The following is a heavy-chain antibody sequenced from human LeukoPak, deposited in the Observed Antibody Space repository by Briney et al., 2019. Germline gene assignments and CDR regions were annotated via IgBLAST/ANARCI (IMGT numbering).Heavy chain of an antibody. J-gene: IGHJ4*02. CDR3: ARKGCSGGSCYSDY. CDR2: ISSSSSYI. V-gene: IGHV3-21*01. D-gene: IGHD2-15*01. Sequence: PGGSLRLSRAASGFTFSSYSMNWVRQAPGKGLEWVSSISSSSSYIYYADSVKGRFTISRDNAKNSLYLQMNSLRAEDTAVYYCARKGCSGGSCYSDYWGQGTLVTVSS. CDR1: GFTFSSYS.